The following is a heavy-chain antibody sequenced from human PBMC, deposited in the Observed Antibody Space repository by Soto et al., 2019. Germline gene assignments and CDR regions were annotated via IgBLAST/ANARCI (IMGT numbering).Heavy chain of an antibody. CDR3: ARAAPPLTQGYSSGWSFDY. V-gene: IGHV1-69*01. J-gene: IGHJ4*02. CDR2: IIPIVGTA. D-gene: IGHD6-19*01. CDR1: GGTFSSYA. Sequence: QVQLVQSGAEVKKPGSSVKVSCKASGGTFSSYAISWVRQAPGQGLEWMGGIIPIVGTANYAQKFQGRVTITADESTSTAYMELSSLRSEDTAVYYCARAAPPLTQGYSSGWSFDYWGQGTLVTVSS.